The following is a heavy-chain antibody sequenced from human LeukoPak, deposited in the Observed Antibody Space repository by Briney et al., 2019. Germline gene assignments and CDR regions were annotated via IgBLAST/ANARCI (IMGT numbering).Heavy chain of an antibody. Sequence: GGSLRLSCAASGFTFSSYGMHWVRQAPGKGLEWVAVIWYDGSNKYYADSVKGRFTISRDNSKNTLYLQMNSLRAEDTAVYYCARVYCGGDCYSYYYGMDVWGQGTTVTVSS. CDR1: GFTFSSYG. D-gene: IGHD2-21*02. CDR2: IWYDGSNK. CDR3: ARVYCGGDCYSYYYGMDV. V-gene: IGHV3-33*01. J-gene: IGHJ6*02.